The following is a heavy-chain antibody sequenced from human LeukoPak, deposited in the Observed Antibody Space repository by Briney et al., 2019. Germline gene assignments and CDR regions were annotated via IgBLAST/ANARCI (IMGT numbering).Heavy chain of an antibody. D-gene: IGHD3-10*01. J-gene: IGHJ4*02. Sequence: PGGSLRLSCAASGFTFSSYGMHWVRQAPGKGLEWVAFIRYDGSNKYYADSVKGRFTISRDNSKNTLYLQMNSLRAEDTAVYYCAKDSGNYGSGSRMFDYWGQGTLVTVSS. CDR1: GFTFSSYG. CDR3: AKDSGNYGSGSRMFDY. V-gene: IGHV3-30*02. CDR2: IRYDGSNK.